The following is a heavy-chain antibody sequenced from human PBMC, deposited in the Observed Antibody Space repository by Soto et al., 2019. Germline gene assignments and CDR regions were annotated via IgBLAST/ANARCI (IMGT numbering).Heavy chain of an antibody. V-gene: IGHV1-46*01. J-gene: IGHJ2*01. CDR2: INPGGGST. CDR1: GYTFTTYY. Sequence: QVQLVQSGAEVKKPGASVEVSCKASGYTFTTYYIHWVRHAPGQGLEWMGVINPGGGSTKYAQKFQDSVTVTSDTSTSTVYMDLSSLRSGDTAVYFCARGGNGDNVGYWYFDLWGRGTLVTVSP. D-gene: IGHD4-17*01. CDR3: ARGGNGDNVGYWYFDL.